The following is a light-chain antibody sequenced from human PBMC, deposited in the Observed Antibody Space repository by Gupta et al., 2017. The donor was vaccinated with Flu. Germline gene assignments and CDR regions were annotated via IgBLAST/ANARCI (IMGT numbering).Light chain of an antibody. Sequence: QSELTQPPSVSGAPGQRVTISCTGSSSNIGAGFDVHWYQQIPGTAPNRLIYGNTNRPSGVPDRFFGSKSGTSASLAITGLQAEDEADYYCQSYDSSLSAWVFGGGTKLTVL. CDR1: SSNIGAGFD. J-gene: IGLJ3*02. CDR3: QSYDSSLSAWV. V-gene: IGLV1-40*01. CDR2: GNT.